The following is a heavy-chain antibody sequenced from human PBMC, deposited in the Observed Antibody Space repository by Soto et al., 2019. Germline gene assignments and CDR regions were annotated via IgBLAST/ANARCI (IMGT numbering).Heavy chain of an antibody. CDR2: IWYDGSNK. V-gene: IGHV3-33*01. D-gene: IGHD3-10*01. CDR3: ARYYYGSGSPSAP. J-gene: IGHJ5*02. Sequence: GWSLRLSCAASGFTFSSYGMHWVRQAPGKGLEWVAFIWYDGSNKYYADSVKGRFTISRDNSKNTLYLQMNSLRAEDTAVYYCARYYYGSGSPSAPWGQGTMVTVSS. CDR1: GFTFSSYG.